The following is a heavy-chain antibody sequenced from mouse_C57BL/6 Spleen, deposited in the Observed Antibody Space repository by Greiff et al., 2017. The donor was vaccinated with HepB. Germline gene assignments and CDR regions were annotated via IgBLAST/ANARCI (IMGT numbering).Heavy chain of an antibody. CDR3: ARSYGSSYSYWYFDV. CDR1: GYTFTSYG. D-gene: IGHD1-1*01. Sequence: QVQLQQSGAELARPGASVKLSCKASGYTFTSYGISWVKQRTGQGLEWIGEIYPRSGNTYYNEKFKGKATLTADKSSSTAYMELRSLTSEDSAVYFCARSYGSSYSYWYFDVWGTGTTVTVSS. V-gene: IGHV1-81*01. CDR2: IYPRSGNT. J-gene: IGHJ1*03.